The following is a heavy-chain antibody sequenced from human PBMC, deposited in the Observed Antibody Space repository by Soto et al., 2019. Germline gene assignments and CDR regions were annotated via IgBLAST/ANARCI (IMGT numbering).Heavy chain of an antibody. CDR2: IRSGSSYI. J-gene: IGHJ5*02. CDR3: ARQPCSSPSCYPNYFDP. CDR1: GFTFSKYS. D-gene: IGHD2-2*01. V-gene: IGHV3-21*01. Sequence: EVQLVESGGGLVKPGGSLRLSCVASGFTFSKYSMNWVRQAPDKGLEWVSAIRSGSSYIYYADSVKGRFTISRDNGENSLYLQMNSLRTEDTAIYYCARQPCSSPSCYPNYFDPWGQGTLVTVSS.